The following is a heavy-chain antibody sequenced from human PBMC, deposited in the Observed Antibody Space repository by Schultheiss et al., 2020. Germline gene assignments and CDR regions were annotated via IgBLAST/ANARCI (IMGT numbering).Heavy chain of an antibody. D-gene: IGHD2/OR15-2a*01. CDR3: ARSYSMVESPYYFDY. CDR1: GNSFTSYW. CDR2: IYPGDSDT. Sequence: GGSLRLSCKVSGNSFTSYWIGWVRQMPGKGLEWMGIIYPGDSDTRYSPSFQGQVTISADKSISTAYLQWSSLKASDTAMYYCARSYSMVESPYYFDYWGQGTLITVSS. V-gene: IGHV5-51*01. J-gene: IGHJ4*02.